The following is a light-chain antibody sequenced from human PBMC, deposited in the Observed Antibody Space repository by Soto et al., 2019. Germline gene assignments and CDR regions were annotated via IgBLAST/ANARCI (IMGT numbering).Light chain of an antibody. CDR3: QQYCSSPRT. CDR2: GAS. Sequence: EIVLTQSPGTLSLSPGERATLSCRASQSVSSSYLAWYQQKPGQAPRLLIYGASSRATGIPDRFSGSGSGTDFTLTISRLEPEDFAVYYCQQYCSSPRTFGGGTMVAIK. V-gene: IGKV3-20*01. CDR1: QSVSSSY. J-gene: IGKJ4*01.